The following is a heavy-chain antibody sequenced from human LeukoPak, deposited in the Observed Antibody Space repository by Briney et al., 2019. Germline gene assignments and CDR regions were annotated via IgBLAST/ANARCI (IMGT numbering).Heavy chain of an antibody. D-gene: IGHD2-21*02. CDR1: GFTFSSYA. J-gene: IGHJ4*02. Sequence: PGGSLRLSCAASGFTFSSYAMSWVRQAPGKGLEWVSAISGSGGSTYYADSVKGRFTISRDNSKNTLYLQMNSLRAEDTAVYYCAKDEAHCGGDCYPGPFDYWGQGTLVTVSS. V-gene: IGHV3-23*01. CDR2: ISGSGGST. CDR3: AKDEAHCGGDCYPGPFDY.